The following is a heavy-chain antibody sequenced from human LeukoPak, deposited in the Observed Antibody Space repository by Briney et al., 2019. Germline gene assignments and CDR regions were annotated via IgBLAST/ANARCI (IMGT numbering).Heavy chain of an antibody. Sequence: ASVKVSCKASGYTFINYGISWVRQAPGQGLEWMGWISAYNGNTNYAQKLQGRVTMTTDTSTSTAYMELRSLRSDDTAVYYCARGTCSGGSCYYPNEYYFDYWGQGTLVTVSS. CDR3: ARGTCSGGSCYYPNEYYFDY. CDR2: ISAYNGNT. J-gene: IGHJ4*02. CDR1: GYTFINYG. V-gene: IGHV1-18*01. D-gene: IGHD2-15*01.